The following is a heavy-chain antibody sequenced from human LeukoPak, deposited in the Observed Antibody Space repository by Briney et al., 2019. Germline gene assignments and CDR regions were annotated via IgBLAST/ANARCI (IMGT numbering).Heavy chain of an antibody. V-gene: IGHV3-48*01. CDR3: ARDIHYDFWSGYPAFDY. CDR2: ISSSSSTI. CDR1: GFTFSSYS. Sequence: PGGSLRLSCAASGFTFSSYSMNWVRQAPGKGLEWVSYISSSSSTIYYADSVKGRFTISRDNAKNSLYLQMNSLRAEDTAVYYCARDIHYDFWSGYPAFDYWGQGTLVTVSS. J-gene: IGHJ4*02. D-gene: IGHD3-3*01.